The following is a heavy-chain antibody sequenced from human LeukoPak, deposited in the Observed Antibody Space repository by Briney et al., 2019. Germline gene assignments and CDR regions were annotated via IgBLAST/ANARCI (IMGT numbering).Heavy chain of an antibody. Sequence: ASVKVSCKAAGYSFASYGISWLRQAPGQGLEWMGWISTAYGNTNYAQKFQDRIIVTTDISASTAYMELASLGSDDTAVYYCARGSSFDYWGQGALVTVSS. CDR3: ARGSSFDY. J-gene: IGHJ4*02. V-gene: IGHV1-18*01. CDR1: GYSFASYG. CDR2: ISTAYGNT.